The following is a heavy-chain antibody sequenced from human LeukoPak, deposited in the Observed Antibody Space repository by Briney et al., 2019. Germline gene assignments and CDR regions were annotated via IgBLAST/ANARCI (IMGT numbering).Heavy chain of an antibody. CDR2: ISYDGSNK. Sequence: GGSLRLSCAASGFTFSSYGMHWVRQAPGKGLEWVAVISYDGSNKYYADSVKGRFTISRDNSKNTLYLQMNSLRAEDTAVYYCAKVAGTPFDYWGQGILVTVSS. D-gene: IGHD6-19*01. J-gene: IGHJ4*02. CDR3: AKVAGTPFDY. V-gene: IGHV3-30*18. CDR1: GFTFSSYG.